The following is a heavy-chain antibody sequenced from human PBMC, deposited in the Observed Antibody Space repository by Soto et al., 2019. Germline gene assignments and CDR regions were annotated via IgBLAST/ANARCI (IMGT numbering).Heavy chain of an antibody. CDR1: GFTFSSYV. Sequence: WGSLRLSCAASGFTFSSYVMHWVRQAPGKGLEWVSVISGGGSNKYYADSVKGRFTISRDNSKNTLYLQMNSLRAEDTAVYYCAKVRTTVTTRYWYFDLWGRGTLVTVSS. CDR2: ISGGGSNK. D-gene: IGHD4-17*01. V-gene: IGHV3-33*06. J-gene: IGHJ2*01. CDR3: AKVRTTVTTRYWYFDL.